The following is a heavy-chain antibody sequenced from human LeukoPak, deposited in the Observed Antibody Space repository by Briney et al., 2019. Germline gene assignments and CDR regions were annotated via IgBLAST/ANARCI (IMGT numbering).Heavy chain of an antibody. D-gene: IGHD3-16*01. CDR2: MNPNSGNT. V-gene: IGHV1-8*02. Sequence: ASVKVSCKASGYTCTSHHINWVRQAAGQGLEWMGWMNPNSGNTAYAQKFQGRVTMTWDTSINTAYMELGSLRSADTAVYYCARGRPTNLGGIYWGQGTLVTVSS. CDR3: ARGRPTNLGGIY. CDR1: GYTCTSHH. J-gene: IGHJ4*02.